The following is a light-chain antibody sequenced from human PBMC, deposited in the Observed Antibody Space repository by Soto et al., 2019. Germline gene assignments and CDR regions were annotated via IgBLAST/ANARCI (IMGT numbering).Light chain of an antibody. CDR1: QSISSW. CDR2: DAS. J-gene: IGKJ1*01. CDR3: QQYNSYWGT. V-gene: IGKV1-5*01. Sequence: DIQMTQSPSTLSASVGDRVTITCRASQSISSWLAWYQQKAGKAPKLLIYDASRLESGVPSRFSGSGSGTEFTLTISSLQPDDFATYYCQQYNSYWGTFGQGTKVDIK.